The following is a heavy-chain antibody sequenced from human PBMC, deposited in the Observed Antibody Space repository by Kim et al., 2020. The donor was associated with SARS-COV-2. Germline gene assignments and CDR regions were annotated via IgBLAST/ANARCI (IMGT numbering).Heavy chain of an antibody. D-gene: IGHD6-19*01. J-gene: IGHJ5*02. CDR2: IYYSGST. Sequence: SETLSLTCTVSGGSISSYYWSWIRQPPGKGLEWIGYIYYSGSTNYNPSLKSRVTISVDTSKNQFSLKLSSVTAADTAVYYCARDIRTYSSGWTLGWFDPWGQGTLVTVSS. CDR1: GGSISSYY. V-gene: IGHV4-59*01. CDR3: ARDIRTYSSGWTLGWFDP.